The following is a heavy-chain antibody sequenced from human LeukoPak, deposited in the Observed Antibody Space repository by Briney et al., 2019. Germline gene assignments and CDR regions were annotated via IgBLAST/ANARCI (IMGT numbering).Heavy chain of an antibody. CDR1: GYTFTSYG. J-gene: IGHJ4*02. Sequence: ASVKVSCKASGYTFTSYGISWVRQAPGQGLEWMGWISAYNGKTNYAQKLQGRATMTTDTSTSTAYMELRSLRSDDTAVYYCARVYDYVWGSYRPDYYFDYWGQGTLVTVSS. D-gene: IGHD3-16*02. CDR2: ISAYNGKT. V-gene: IGHV1-18*01. CDR3: ARVYDYVWGSYRPDYYFDY.